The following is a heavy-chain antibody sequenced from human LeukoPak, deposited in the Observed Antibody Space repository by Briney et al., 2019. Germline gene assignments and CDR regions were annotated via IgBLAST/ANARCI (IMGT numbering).Heavy chain of an antibody. D-gene: IGHD6-13*01. CDR3: ATHIAATGYYFDY. Sequence: SETLSLTCTVSGGSISSTSNYWGWIRQPPGKGLEWIGSFYYSGSTYYNPSLNSRVTISVNTSKNQLSLRLSSVTAADTAVYYCATHIAATGYYFDYWGQGTLATVSS. V-gene: IGHV4-39*01. J-gene: IGHJ4*02. CDR1: GGSISSTSNY. CDR2: FYYSGST.